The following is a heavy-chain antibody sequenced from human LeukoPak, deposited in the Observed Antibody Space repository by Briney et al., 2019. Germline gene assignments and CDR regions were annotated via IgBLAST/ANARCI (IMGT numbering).Heavy chain of an antibody. CDR1: GGSISSYY. J-gene: IGHJ6*03. V-gene: IGHV4-4*07. D-gene: IGHD6-13*01. CDR3: ARDSTTSSSWLYYYYMDV. Sequence: PSETLSLTCTVSGGSISSYYWSWIRQPAGKGLEWIGRIYTSGSTNYNPSLKSRVTMSVDTSKNQFSLKLSSVTAADTAVYYCARDSTTSSSWLYYYYMDVWGKGTTVTVSS. CDR2: IYTSGST.